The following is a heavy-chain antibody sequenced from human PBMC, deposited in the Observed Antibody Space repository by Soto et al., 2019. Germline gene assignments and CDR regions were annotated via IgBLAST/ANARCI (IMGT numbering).Heavy chain of an antibody. J-gene: IGHJ6*03. CDR2: MNPNSGDT. D-gene: IGHD3-10*01. CDR1: GYTFSSYD. CDR3: ARGLKFTTPLVRGVNPHYYYDMDV. V-gene: IGHV1-8*01. Sequence: QVQLVQSGAEVKKPGASVKVSCKASGYTFSSYDINWVRQATGQGLEWMGWMNPNSGDTNYPQKFQGRVTMTRNTAIATAYMELSSLRSEDTAVYYCARGLKFTTPLVRGVNPHYYYDMDVWGEGTTVTVSS.